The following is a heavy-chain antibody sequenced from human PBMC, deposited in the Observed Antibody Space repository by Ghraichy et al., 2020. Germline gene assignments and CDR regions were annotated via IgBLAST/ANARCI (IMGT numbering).Heavy chain of an antibody. CDR3: AKGDRYYYDSSGYYNPSDY. CDR2: ISGSGGST. D-gene: IGHD3-22*01. CDR1: GFTFSSYA. Sequence: GGSLRLSCAASGFTFSSYAMSWVRQAPGKGLEWVSAISGSGGSTYYADSVKGRFTISRDNSKNTLYLQMNSLRAEDTAVYYCAKGDRYYYDSSGYYNPSDYWGQGTLVTVSS. J-gene: IGHJ4*02. V-gene: IGHV3-23*01.